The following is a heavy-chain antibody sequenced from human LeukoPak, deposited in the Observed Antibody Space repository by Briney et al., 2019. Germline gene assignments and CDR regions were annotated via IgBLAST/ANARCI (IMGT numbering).Heavy chain of an antibody. CDR1: GFTFSRYS. D-gene: IGHD3/OR15-3a*01. Sequence: GGSLRLSCAASGFTFSRYSMSWVRQAPGKGPEWVSAIRGSGDSTYYAESVKGRFTISRDNSKNTLNLQMNSLRAEDTAVYYCAKRSPDVDTGYFDYWGQGTLVTVSS. CDR2: IRGSGDST. CDR3: AKRSPDVDTGYFDY. V-gene: IGHV3-23*01. J-gene: IGHJ4*02.